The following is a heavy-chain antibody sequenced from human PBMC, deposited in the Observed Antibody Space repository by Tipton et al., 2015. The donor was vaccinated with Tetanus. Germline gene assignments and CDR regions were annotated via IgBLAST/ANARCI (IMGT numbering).Heavy chain of an antibody. CDR2: IYSGGST. CDR3: ARVGGFQIYAFDI. CDR1: GFTVSSNY. Sequence: SLRLSCAASGFTVSSNYMSWVRQAPGKGLEWVSVIYSGGSTYYADSVKGRFTISRDNSKNTLYLQMNSLRAEDTAVYYCARVGGFQIYAFDIWGQGTMVAVSS. V-gene: IGHV3-53*01. J-gene: IGHJ3*02. D-gene: IGHD3-10*01.